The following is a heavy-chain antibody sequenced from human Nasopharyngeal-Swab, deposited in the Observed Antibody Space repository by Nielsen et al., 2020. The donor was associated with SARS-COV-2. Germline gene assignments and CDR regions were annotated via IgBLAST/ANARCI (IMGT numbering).Heavy chain of an antibody. CDR1: GFTFTDYW. V-gene: IGHV3-74*03. D-gene: IGHD1-26*01. CDR3: ARESYSWSWYGPDY. Sequence: GESLKISCPVSGFTFTDYWMHWLRQSPGKGPVWLSSIDNDGSSTTYADSVRGRFTISRDNARNTLFLQLHSLRAEDTAVYYCARESYSWSWYGPDYWGQGTQVTISS. J-gene: IGHJ4*02. CDR2: IDNDGSST.